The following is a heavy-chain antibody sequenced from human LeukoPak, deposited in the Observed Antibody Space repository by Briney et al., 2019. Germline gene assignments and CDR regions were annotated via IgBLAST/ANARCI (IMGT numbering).Heavy chain of an antibody. CDR1: GFTFSSYA. Sequence: GRSLRLSCAASGFTFSSYAMHWVRQAPGKGVEWVAVISYDGSNKYYADSVKGRFTISRDNSKNTLYLQMNSLRAEDTAVYYCARDPGGSSAWWFDPWGQGTLVTVSS. D-gene: IGHD6-13*01. CDR3: ARDPGGSSAWWFDP. J-gene: IGHJ5*02. V-gene: IGHV3-30*04. CDR2: ISYDGSNK.